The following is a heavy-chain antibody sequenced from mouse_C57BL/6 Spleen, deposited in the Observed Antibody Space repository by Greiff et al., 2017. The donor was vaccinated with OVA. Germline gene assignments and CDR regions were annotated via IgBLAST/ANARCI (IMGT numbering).Heavy chain of an antibody. CDR1: GYTFTSYW. CDR3: ARGEPFYGNYLGY. J-gene: IGHJ2*01. D-gene: IGHD2-1*01. V-gene: IGHV1-55*01. Sequence: QVQLQQSGAELVKPGASVKMSCKASGYTFTSYWITWVKQRPGQGLEWIGDIYPGSGSTNYNEKFKSKATLTVDTSSSTAYMQLSSLTSEDSAVYYCARGEPFYGNYLGYWGQGTTLTVSS. CDR2: IYPGSGST.